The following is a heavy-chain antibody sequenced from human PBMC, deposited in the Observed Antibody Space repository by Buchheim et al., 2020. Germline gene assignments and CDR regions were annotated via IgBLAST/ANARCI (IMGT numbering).Heavy chain of an antibody. CDR2: IWYDGGNK. CDR3: ATEYDLWRYSEY. Sequence: QVQLLESGGGVVQPGRSLRLSCVASGFTFRSYGMHWVRQAPGKGLEWVAVIWYDGGNKYYGDSVKGRFTISRDNSKNMLYLEMNNVRAEDTAVYYCATEYDLWRYSEYWGQGTL. CDR1: GFTFRSYG. J-gene: IGHJ4*01. V-gene: IGHV3-33*01. D-gene: IGHD3/OR15-3a*01.